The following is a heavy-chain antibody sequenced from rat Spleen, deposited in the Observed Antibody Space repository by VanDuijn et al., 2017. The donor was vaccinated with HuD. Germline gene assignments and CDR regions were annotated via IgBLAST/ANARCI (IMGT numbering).Heavy chain of an antibody. J-gene: IGHJ2*01. CDR1: GFTFSDYK. Sequence: EVQLVESGGGLVQPGRSLKLSCAASGFTFSDYKMAWVRQAPKKGLEWVATINYDGSDTYSRDSVKGRFTISRDNTKNTLYLQMDSLRSEDTATYYCARDWGYYFDYWGQGVIVTVSS. CDR2: INYDGSDT. CDR3: ARDWGYYFDY. V-gene: IGHV5-7*01. D-gene: IGHD5-1*01.